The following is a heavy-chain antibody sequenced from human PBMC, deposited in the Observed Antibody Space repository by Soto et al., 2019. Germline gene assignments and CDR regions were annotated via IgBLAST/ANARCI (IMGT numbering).Heavy chain of an antibody. D-gene: IGHD5-12*01. CDR2: IYYSGST. CDR3: AREYRDGYNYDAFDI. J-gene: IGHJ3*02. CDR1: GGSISSYY. V-gene: IGHV4-59*01. Sequence: SETLSLTCTVSGGSISSYYWSWIRQPPGKGLEWIGYIYYSGSTNYNPSLKSRVTISVDTSKNQFSLKLSSVTAADTAVYYCAREYRDGYNYDAFDIWGQGTMVTV.